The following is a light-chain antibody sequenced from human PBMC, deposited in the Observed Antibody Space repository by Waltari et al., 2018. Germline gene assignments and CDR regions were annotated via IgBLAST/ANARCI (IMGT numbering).Light chain of an antibody. V-gene: IGLV2-11*01. J-gene: IGLJ3*02. Sequence: SALTQPRSVSGSPGQSVTISCTGTTNDLGSYNYVSWYQQHPGKAPKLIILDVTKRPSGVPARLSGSKSGNTASRTISGLRAEDEAEYYCCSYAGSYTWVFGGGTKLTVV. CDR2: DVT. CDR1: TNDLGSYNY. CDR3: CSYAGSYTWV.